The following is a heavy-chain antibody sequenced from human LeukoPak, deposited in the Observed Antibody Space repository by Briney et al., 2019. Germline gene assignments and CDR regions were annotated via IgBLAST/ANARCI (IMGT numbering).Heavy chain of an antibody. D-gene: IGHD6-13*01. J-gene: IGHJ6*02. CDR2: ISSSSSTI. CDR3: ATGTSSSWYPQIYYYGMDV. CDR1: GFTFSSYS. V-gene: IGHV3-48*04. Sequence: GGSLRLSCAASGFTFSSYSMNWVRQAPGKGLEWVSSISSSSSTIYYADSVKGRFTISRDNAKNSLYLQMNSLRAEDTAVYYCATGTSSSWYPQIYYYGMDVWGQGTTVTVSS.